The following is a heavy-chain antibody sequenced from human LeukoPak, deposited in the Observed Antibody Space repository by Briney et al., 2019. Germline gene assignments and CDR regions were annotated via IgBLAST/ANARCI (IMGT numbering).Heavy chain of an antibody. D-gene: IGHD3-16*01. V-gene: IGHV5-51*02. CDR2: IYPHDSDT. CDR1: GYCFTNYW. Sequence: GESLKIPCKGSGYCFTNYWTGCVRQMPGKGVEWMGSIYPHDSDTTYSPSFLGRVTISADKSITSVYLQWSSLEASDTAMYYCARGGNWLDPWGQGTLVTVSS. J-gene: IGHJ5*02. CDR3: ARGGNWLDP.